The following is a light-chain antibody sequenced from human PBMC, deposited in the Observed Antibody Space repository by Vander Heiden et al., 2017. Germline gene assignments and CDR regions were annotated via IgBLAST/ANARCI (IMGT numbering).Light chain of an antibody. CDR2: GAS. Sequence: ELVLTQSPVTLSLSPGERATRSCRASQSVNRYLLAWFQQKPGQAPILLIYGASTRASGAPDRFSGSGSGTDFTLTISRLEPEDFAVYYCQYYPYDGPWTFGQGTKVEIK. J-gene: IGKJ1*01. V-gene: IGKV3-20*01. CDR3: QYYPYDGPWT. CDR1: QSVNRYL.